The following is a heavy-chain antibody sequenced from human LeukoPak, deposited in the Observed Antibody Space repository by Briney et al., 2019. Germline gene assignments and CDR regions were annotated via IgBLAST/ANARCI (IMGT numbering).Heavy chain of an antibody. V-gene: IGHV4-34*01. D-gene: IGHD1-26*01. CDR1: GGSFSGYY. Sequence: PSETLSLTCAVYGGSFSGYYWSWIRQPPGKGLEWIGEINHSGSTNYNPSLKSRVTISVDTSKNQFSLKLSSVTAADTAVYYCARDGGDLLRVDYWGQGTQVTVSS. CDR3: ARDGGDLLRVDY. CDR2: INHSGST. J-gene: IGHJ4*02.